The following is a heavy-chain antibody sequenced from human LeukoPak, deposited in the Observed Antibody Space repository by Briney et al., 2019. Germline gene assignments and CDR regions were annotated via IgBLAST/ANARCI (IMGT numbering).Heavy chain of an antibody. D-gene: IGHD3-22*01. CDR3: ARASYYYDSSGYPGYYFDY. Sequence: ASVKVSCKASGYTFTDYYMHWVRQAPGQGLEWMGWVNPNSGGTNYAQKFQGRVTMTRDTSISTAYMELSRLRSDDTAVYYCARASYYYDSSGYPGYYFDYWGQGTLVTVSS. J-gene: IGHJ4*02. CDR1: GYTFTDYY. CDR2: VNPNSGGT. V-gene: IGHV1-2*02.